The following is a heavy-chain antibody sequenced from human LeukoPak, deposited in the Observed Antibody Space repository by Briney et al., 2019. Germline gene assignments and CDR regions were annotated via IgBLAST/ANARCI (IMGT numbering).Heavy chain of an antibody. V-gene: IGHV3-30*18. CDR3: AKVYSSSLSFDI. D-gene: IGHD6-6*01. CDR1: GFTFSSYG. CDR2: ISYDGSNK. J-gene: IGHJ3*02. Sequence: GGSLRLSCAASGFTFSSYGMHWVRQAPGKGLEWVAVISYDGSNKYYADSVKGRFTISRDDSKNTLYLQMNSLRAEDTAVYYCAKVYSSSLSFDIWGQGTMVTVSS.